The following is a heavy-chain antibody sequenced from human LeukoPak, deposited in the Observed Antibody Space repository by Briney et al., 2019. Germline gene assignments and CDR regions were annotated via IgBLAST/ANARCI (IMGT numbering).Heavy chain of an antibody. CDR3: VRLYAY. Sequence: VQPGGSLRLSCTASGFTLSNYFLHWVRQVPGEGPVWVSRITGDGSSTSYADSVKCRFTISRDNAKHTLYLQMNSLRAEDTALYYCVRLYAYWGEGTLVTVSS. V-gene: IGHV3-74*01. CDR1: GFTLSNYF. D-gene: IGHD2/OR15-2a*01. J-gene: IGHJ4*02. CDR2: ITGDGSST.